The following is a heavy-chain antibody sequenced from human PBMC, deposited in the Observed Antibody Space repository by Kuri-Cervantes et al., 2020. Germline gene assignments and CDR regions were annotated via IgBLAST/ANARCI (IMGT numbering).Heavy chain of an antibody. D-gene: IGHD1-7*01. CDR1: GFTFSDYW. V-gene: IGHV3-21*01. Sequence: GGSLRLSCAASGFTFSDYWMTWVRQAPGKGLEWVSSISSSSSYIYYADSVKGRFTISRDNAKNSLYLQMNSLRAEDTAVYYCARDPKLGLPPAWGQGTLVTVSS. J-gene: IGHJ5*02. CDR2: ISSSSSYI. CDR3: ARDPKLGLPPA.